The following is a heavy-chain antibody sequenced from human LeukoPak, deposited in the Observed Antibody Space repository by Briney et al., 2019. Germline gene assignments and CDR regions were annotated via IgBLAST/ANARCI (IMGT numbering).Heavy chain of an antibody. CDR2: IYTRGTT. CDR3: ARVYTVMGATTVDHYHYYMDV. D-gene: IGHD5-18*01. J-gene: IGHJ6*03. Sequence: SETLSLTCTVSGGSIRSGSYYWSWIRQPAGKGLEWIGHIYTRGTTNYNPSVKSRVTVSLDTSKNQISLKLSSVTAADAAIYYCARVYTVMGATTVDHYHYYMDVWGKGTTVTVSS. V-gene: IGHV4-61*09. CDR1: GGSIRSGSYY.